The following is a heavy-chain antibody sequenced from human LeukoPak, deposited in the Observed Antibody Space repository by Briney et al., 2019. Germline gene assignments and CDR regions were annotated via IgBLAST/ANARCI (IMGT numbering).Heavy chain of an antibody. J-gene: IGHJ3*02. CDR1: GGSVSSGSYY. V-gene: IGHV4-61*01. CDR2: IYYSGST. Sequence: PSETLSLTCTVSGGSVSSGSYYWSWIRQPPGKGLEWIGYIYYSGSTNYNPSLKSRVTISVDTSKNQFSLKLSSVTAADTAVYYCARGGPYHYYGSGDRHAFDIWGQGTMVTVSS. CDR3: ARGGPYHYYGSGDRHAFDI. D-gene: IGHD3-10*01.